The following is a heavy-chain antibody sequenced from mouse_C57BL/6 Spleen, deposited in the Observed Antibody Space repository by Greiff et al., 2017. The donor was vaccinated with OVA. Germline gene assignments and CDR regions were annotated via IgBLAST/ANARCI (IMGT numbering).Heavy chain of an antibody. CDR3: ERKRIRYYFDY. V-gene: IGHV5-16*01. CDR2: INYDGSST. CDR1: GFTFSDYY. J-gene: IGHJ2*01. Sequence: EVKVVESEGGLVQPGSSMKLSCTASGFTFSDYYMAWVRQVPEKGLEWVANINYDGSSTYYLDSLKSRFIISIDNAKNILYLQMSSLKSEETATYYCERKRIRYYFDYWGQGTTLTVSS.